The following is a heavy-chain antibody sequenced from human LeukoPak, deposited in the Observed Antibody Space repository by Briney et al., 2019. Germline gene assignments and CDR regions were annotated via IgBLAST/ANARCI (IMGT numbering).Heavy chain of an antibody. CDR3: ARGSRDGYNLDY. D-gene: IGHD5-24*01. Sequence: SVKVSCKASGGTFSSYAISWVRQAPGQGLEWMGGIIPIFGTANYAQKFQGRVTITADESTSTTYMELSSLRSEDTAVYYCARGSRDGYNLDYWGQGTLVTVSS. CDR2: IIPIFGTA. J-gene: IGHJ4*02. V-gene: IGHV1-69*01. CDR1: GGTFSSYA.